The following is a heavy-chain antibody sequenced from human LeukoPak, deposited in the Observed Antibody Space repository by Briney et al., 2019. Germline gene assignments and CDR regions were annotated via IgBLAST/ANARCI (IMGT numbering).Heavy chain of an antibody. CDR3: ARDRRFCTDGVCYQYYFDY. CDR2: IIPIFGTA. J-gene: IGHJ4*02. D-gene: IGHD2-8*01. Sequence: SVKVSCKASGGTFSSYAISWVRQAPGQGLEWMGGIIPIFGTANYAQKFRSRVTITADESTSTAYMELSSLRSEDTAVYYCARDRRFCTDGVCYQYYFDYWGQGTLVTVSS. CDR1: GGTFSSYA. V-gene: IGHV1-69*13.